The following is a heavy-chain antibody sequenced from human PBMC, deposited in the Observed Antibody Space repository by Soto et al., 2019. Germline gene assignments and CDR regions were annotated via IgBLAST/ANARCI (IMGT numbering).Heavy chain of an antibody. CDR1: GFTISDYY. CDR3: ARDLEGSGSHWLGYNYYAMDV. Sequence: GGSLRLSCAASGFTISDYYMAWIRQAPGKGLEWVSYISSEGTTTYYADSVRDRFSISLDNAKNSVYLQMNSLRAVDSGVYYCARDLEGSGSHWLGYNYYAMDVWGQGTTVTVSS. V-gene: IGHV3-11*01. D-gene: IGHD3-10*01. CDR2: ISSEGTTT. J-gene: IGHJ6*02.